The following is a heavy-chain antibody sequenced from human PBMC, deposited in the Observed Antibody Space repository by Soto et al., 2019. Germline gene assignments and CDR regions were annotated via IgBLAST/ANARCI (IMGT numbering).Heavy chain of an antibody. CDR3: ARGSHVLRYFDWFFSQGQKSNYYYYGMDV. CDR1: GYTFTGYY. CDR2: INPNSGGT. D-gene: IGHD3-9*01. J-gene: IGHJ6*02. V-gene: IGHV1-2*04. Sequence: GASVKVSCKASGYTFTGYYMHWVRQAPGQGLEWMGWINPNSGGTNYAQKFQGWVTMTRDTSISTAYMELSRLRSDDTAVYYCARGSHVLRYFDWFFSQGQKSNYYYYGMDVWGQGTTVTVSS.